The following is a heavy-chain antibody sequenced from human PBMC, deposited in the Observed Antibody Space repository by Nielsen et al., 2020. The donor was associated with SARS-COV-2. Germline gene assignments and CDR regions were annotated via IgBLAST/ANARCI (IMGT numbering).Heavy chain of an antibody. CDR3: ATDSPIGVVIYALAH. J-gene: IGHJ4*02. D-gene: IGHD3-3*01. CDR2: ISAYNGNT. Sequence: ASVKVSCKASGYTFTSYGISWVRQAPGQGLEWMGWISAYNGNTNYAQKLQGRVTMTEDTSIDTAYLDLNGLTSDDTAIYFCATDSPIGVVIYALAHWGQGTPVTVSS. CDR1: GYTFTSYG. V-gene: IGHV1-18*01.